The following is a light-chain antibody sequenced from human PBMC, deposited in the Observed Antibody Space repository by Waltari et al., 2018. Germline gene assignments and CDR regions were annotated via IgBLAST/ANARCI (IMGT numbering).Light chain of an antibody. CDR1: SSNIGSNY. Sequence: QSVLTQPPSASGTPGQMVTISCSGSSSNIGSNYVNWYQQLPGTAPKLLIYSSNLRPSGFPDRFSGSKSVTSASLAISGLQSEDEADYYCTGWDDSLNGVVFGGGTKLTVL. J-gene: IGLJ2*01. V-gene: IGLV1-44*01. CDR2: SSN. CDR3: TGWDDSLNGVV.